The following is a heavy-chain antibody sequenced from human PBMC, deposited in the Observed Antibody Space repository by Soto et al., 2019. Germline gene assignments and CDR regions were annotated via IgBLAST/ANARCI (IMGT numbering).Heavy chain of an antibody. D-gene: IGHD3-3*01. J-gene: IGHJ4*02. Sequence: SVKVSCKASGFTFTSSAVQWVRQARGQRLEWIGWIVVGSGNTNYAQKFQERVTITRDMSTSTAYMELSSLRSEDTAVYYCAAALLYDVWSYYAMDYWGQGTLVTVSS. CDR3: AAALLYDVWSYYAMDY. CDR2: IVVGSGNT. V-gene: IGHV1-58*01. CDR1: GFTFTSSA.